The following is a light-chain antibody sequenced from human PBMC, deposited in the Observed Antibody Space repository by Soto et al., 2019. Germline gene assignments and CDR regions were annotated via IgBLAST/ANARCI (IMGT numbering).Light chain of an antibody. CDR2: GAS. Sequence: EIVLTQSPGTLSLSRGERATLSCRASQSVSSSYLAWYQQKPGQAPRLLIYGASSRATGIPDRFSGSGSGTDFTLIISTLEPEDFAVYYCQQYGSSPPYTFGQGTKLEI. V-gene: IGKV3-20*01. CDR1: QSVSSSY. CDR3: QQYGSSPPYT. J-gene: IGKJ2*01.